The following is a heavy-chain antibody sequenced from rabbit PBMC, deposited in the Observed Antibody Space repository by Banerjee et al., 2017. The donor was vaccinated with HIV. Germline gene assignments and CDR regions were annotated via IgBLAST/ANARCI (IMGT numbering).Heavy chain of an antibody. CDR3: ATGDGGDGYASRWNL. D-gene: IGHD6-1*01. CDR1: GFSFSSNYW. V-gene: IGHV1S40*01. J-gene: IGHJ4*01. Sequence: QSLEESGGDLVKPGASLTLTCTASGFSFSSNYWICWVRQAPGKRPEWIACIAGGSVGISYYATWATGRFTISKTSSTTVTLQMTSLTAADTATYFCATGDGGDGYASRWNLWGPGTLVTDS. CDR2: IAGGSVGIS.